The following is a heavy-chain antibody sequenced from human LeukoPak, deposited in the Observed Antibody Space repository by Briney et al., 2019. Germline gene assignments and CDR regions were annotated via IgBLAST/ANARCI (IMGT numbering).Heavy chain of an antibody. CDR3: ARESLAAAVNAFDI. J-gene: IGHJ3*02. D-gene: IGHD6-13*01. Sequence: SETLSLTCTVSGGSISSSSYYWGWIRQPPGKGLEWIESIYYSGSTYYNPSLKSRVTISVDTSKNQFSLKLSSVTAADTAVYYCARESLAAAVNAFDIWGQGTMVTVSS. CDR1: GGSISSSSYY. V-gene: IGHV4-39*02. CDR2: IYYSGST.